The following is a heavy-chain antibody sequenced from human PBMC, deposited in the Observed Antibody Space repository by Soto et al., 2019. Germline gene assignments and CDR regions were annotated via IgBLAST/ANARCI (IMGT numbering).Heavy chain of an antibody. CDR1: GFTFSAYT. J-gene: IGHJ3*02. CDR3: ARDGYSGRSDGFDI. Sequence: QAQLVESGGGVVQPGRSLRLSCAASGFTFSAYTMHWVRQPPGKGLEWVAVISYDGNNERYTDPVKGRFTVSRDNSKSTLYLQMNSLKSEDTAVYYCARDGYSGRSDGFDIWGQGTMVTVCS. V-gene: IGHV3-30-3*01. CDR2: ISYDGNNE. D-gene: IGHD1-26*01.